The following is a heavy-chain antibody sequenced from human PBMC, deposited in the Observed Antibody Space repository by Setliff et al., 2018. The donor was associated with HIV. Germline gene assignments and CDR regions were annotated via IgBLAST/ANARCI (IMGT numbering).Heavy chain of an antibody. CDR1: GYTFTRYY. V-gene: IGHV1-46*01. J-gene: IGHJ6*03. CDR2: IIPMFGTL. Sequence: ASVKVSCKTSGYTFTRYYIHWVRQAPGQGLEWMGWIIPMFGTLNFAQKFQGRVTITRDTSASTAYMELSSLRSEDTAVYYCARDFSSRATGYYYYYMDVWGKGTTVTVSS. D-gene: IGHD6-13*01. CDR3: ARDFSSRATGYYYYYMDV.